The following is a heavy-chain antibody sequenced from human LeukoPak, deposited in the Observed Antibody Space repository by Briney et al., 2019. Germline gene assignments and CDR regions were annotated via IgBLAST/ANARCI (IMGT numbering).Heavy chain of an antibody. J-gene: IGHJ4*02. CDR2: MYSSGNI. V-gene: IGHV3-53*01. CDR1: GFIVSDHY. CDR3: APGGDDYGDSLDDY. Sequence: GGSLRLSCAASGFIVSDHYMGWVRQAPGKGLDWVSVMYSSGNIHYADSVEGRFTISRDNSKNTLYLQMNSLRAEDTAVYYCAPGGDDYGDSLDDYWGQGTLVTVSS. D-gene: IGHD4-17*01.